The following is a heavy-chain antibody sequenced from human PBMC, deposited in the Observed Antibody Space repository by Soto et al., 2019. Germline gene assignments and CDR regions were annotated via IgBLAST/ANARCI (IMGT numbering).Heavy chain of an antibody. V-gene: IGHV4-4*07. CDR3: ARDLGPPASCGGDCYSLPNY. CDR1: GGSISSYY. CDR2: IYTSGST. Sequence: SETLSLTCTVSGGSISSYYWSWIRQPAGKGLEWIGRIYTSGSTNYNPSLKSRVTMSVDTSKNQFSLKLSSVTAADTAVYYCARDLGPPASCGGDCYSLPNYWGQGTLVTVSS. J-gene: IGHJ4*02. D-gene: IGHD2-21*02.